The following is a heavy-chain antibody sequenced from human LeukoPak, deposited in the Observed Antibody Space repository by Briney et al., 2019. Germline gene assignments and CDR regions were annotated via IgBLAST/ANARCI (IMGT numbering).Heavy chain of an antibody. V-gene: IGHV3-7*01. D-gene: IGHD2-2*01. CDR1: RFTFSTYW. CDR2: IKQDGSET. CDR3: ARLEPAWGYFEY. Sequence: GGSLRLSCAASRFTFSTYWMSWVRQAPGKGLEWVANIKQDGSETYYVDSVKGRFTISRDNAKNSLYLQMNSLRGEDTAVYYCARLEPAWGYFEYWGQGTLVTASS. J-gene: IGHJ4*02.